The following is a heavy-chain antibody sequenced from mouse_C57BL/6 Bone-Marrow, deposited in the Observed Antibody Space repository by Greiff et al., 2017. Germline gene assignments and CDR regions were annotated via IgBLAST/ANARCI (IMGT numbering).Heavy chain of an antibody. CDR3: ASAFPSTVGFDY. CDR1: GFTFSSYA. D-gene: IGHD1-1*01. Sequence: EVQLQQSGGGLVKPGGSLKLSCAASGFTFSSYAMSWVRQTPEKRLEWVATISDGGGYTYYPDNVKGRFTISRDNAKKHLYLQMSHLKAEGPALYYFASAFPSTVGFDYWGQGTSLTVSS. CDR2: ISDGGGYT. V-gene: IGHV5-4*01. J-gene: IGHJ2*02.